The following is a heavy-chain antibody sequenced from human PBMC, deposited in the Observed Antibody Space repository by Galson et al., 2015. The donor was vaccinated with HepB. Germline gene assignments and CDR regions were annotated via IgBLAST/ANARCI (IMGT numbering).Heavy chain of an antibody. CDR2: ISGSGGST. D-gene: IGHD4/OR15-4a*01. V-gene: IGHV3-23*01. CDR3: AKVYGGHYDPNPGGYFEL. Sequence: SLRLSCAASGFTFSSYSMSWVRQAPGKGLEWVSAISGSGGSTYYADSVKGRFTTSRDNSKNTLYMQMNSLRAEDTAVYYCAKVYGGHYDPNPGGYFELWGRGTLVTVSS. CDR1: GFTFSSYS. J-gene: IGHJ2*01.